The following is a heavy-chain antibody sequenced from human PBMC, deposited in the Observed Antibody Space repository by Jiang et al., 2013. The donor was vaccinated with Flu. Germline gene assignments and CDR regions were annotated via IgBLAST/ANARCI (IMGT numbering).Heavy chain of an antibody. CDR3: ARQIGAGYDYVWGSYPKGDFDI. Sequence: TVSGGSISSYYWSWIRQPPGKGLEWIGYIYYSGSTNYNPSLKSRVTISVDTSKKQFSLKLSSVTAADTAVYYCARQIGAGYDYVWGSYPKGDFDIWGQGTMVTVSS. CDR2: IYYSGST. CDR1: GGSISSYY. D-gene: IGHD3-16*02. J-gene: IGHJ3*02. V-gene: IGHV4-59*08.